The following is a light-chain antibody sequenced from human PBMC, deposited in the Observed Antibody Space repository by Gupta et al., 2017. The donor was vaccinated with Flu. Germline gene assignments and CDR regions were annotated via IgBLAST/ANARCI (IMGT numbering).Light chain of an antibody. Sequence: QSALTQPLSASGSPGQSVTIACTGSSSDVGGYDQVSWYQQLPGRAPKLMIYDVTKRPSGVPDRFSGSKSDDTASLTVSGLQAEDEGDYYCCSYAGPNSYVFGTGTKVTVL. CDR3: CSYAGPNSYV. V-gene: IGLV2-8*01. CDR2: DVT. J-gene: IGLJ1*01. CDR1: SSDVGGYDQ.